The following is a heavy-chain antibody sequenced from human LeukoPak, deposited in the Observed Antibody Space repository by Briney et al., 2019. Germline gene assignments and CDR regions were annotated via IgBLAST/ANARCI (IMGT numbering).Heavy chain of an antibody. Sequence: GGSLRLSCVVSGFTFKTYSMNWVRQAPGKGLEWVSSISSGGTYVDYADSVKGRFTISRDNAKNSLYLQMNSLRAEDTAVFYCARDPGYGNSPYYLDCWGQGTLVTVSS. V-gene: IGHV3-21*01. D-gene: IGHD2-2*03. CDR1: GFTFKTYS. CDR3: ARDPGYGNSPYYLDC. CDR2: ISSGGTYV. J-gene: IGHJ4*02.